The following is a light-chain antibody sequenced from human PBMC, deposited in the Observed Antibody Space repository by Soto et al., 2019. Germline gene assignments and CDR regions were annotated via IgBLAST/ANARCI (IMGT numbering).Light chain of an antibody. CDR3: ATWDDSLNGYV. CDR2: GNN. V-gene: IGLV1-44*01. CDR1: SSNIGSNT. J-gene: IGLJ1*01. Sequence: QSALTQPPSASGTPGQRVTISCSGSSSNIGSNTVIWYQQLPGMAPNLLIFGNNQRPSGVPDRFSGSKSGTSASLAISGLQSEDEADYYCATWDDSLNGYVFGTGTKVTVL.